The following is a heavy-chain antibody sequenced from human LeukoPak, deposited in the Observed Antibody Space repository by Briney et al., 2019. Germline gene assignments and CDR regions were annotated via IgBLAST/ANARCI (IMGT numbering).Heavy chain of an antibody. CDR1: GFIFSSYA. CDR2: IWFDGSNT. CDR3: ARGLGYSYGYGIDY. J-gene: IGHJ4*02. Sequence: GGSLRLSCAASGFIFSSYAMHWVRQAPGKGPEGVAFIWFDGSNTYYAESVEGRFTISRDNSKNTLYLQMNSLRAEDTAVYSCARGLGYSYGYGIDYWGQGTLVIASS. V-gene: IGHV3-33*01. D-gene: IGHD5-18*01.